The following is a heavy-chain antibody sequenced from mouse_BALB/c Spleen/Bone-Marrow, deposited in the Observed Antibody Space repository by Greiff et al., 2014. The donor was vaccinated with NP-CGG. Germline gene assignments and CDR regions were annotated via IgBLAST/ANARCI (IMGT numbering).Heavy chain of an antibody. Sequence: LVESGASVKISCKASGYSFTGYDMNWVKQSHVKSLEWIGRINPYNGVTTYNQNFKDKASLTVDQSSSTAYMELHSLTSEDSAAYYCVRDAYWGQGTLVTVSA. CDR2: INPYNGVT. CDR3: VRDAY. J-gene: IGHJ3*01. CDR1: GYSFTGYD. V-gene: IGHV1-26*01.